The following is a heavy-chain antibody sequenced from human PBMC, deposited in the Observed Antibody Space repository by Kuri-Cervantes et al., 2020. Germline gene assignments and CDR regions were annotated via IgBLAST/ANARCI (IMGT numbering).Heavy chain of an antibody. D-gene: IGHD6-6*01. CDR2: IFSNDEK. Sequence: SGPTLVKPTETLTLTCTVSGFSLSNARMGVSWIRQPPGKALEWLAHIFSNDEKSYSTSLKSRLTISKDTSKNQVVLTMTNMDPVDTATYYCARIRSSSSGYYFDYWGQGTLVTVSS. J-gene: IGHJ4*02. V-gene: IGHV2-26*01. CDR3: ARIRSSSSGYYFDY. CDR1: GFSLSNARMG.